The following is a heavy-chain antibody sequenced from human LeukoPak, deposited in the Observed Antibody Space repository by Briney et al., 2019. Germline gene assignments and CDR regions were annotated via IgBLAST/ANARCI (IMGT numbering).Heavy chain of an antibody. CDR2: INHSGST. V-gene: IGHV4-34*01. Sequence: SETLSLTCAVYGGSFSGYYWSWIRQPPGKGLEWIGEINHSGSTNYNPSLKSRVTISVDTSKNQFSLKLSSVTAADTAVYYCASSFGDHLFDYWGQGTLVTVSS. CDR1: GGSFSGYY. D-gene: IGHD3-10*01. CDR3: ASSFGDHLFDY. J-gene: IGHJ4*02.